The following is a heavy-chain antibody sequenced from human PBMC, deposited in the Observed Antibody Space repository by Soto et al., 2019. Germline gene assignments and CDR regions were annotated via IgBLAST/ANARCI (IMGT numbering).Heavy chain of an antibody. CDR2: INAGNGNT. Sequence: ASVKVSCKASGYTFTSYALHWERQAPGHRLEWVGWINAGNGNTKYSQKFAGRVTSTKSPSSCTAYMELSSLXSEGPALYYCERGPLRNGFVPWRQRSPVTVSS. CDR3: ERGPLRNGFVP. V-gene: IGHV1-3*01. J-gene: IGHJ5*02. CDR1: GYTFTSYA.